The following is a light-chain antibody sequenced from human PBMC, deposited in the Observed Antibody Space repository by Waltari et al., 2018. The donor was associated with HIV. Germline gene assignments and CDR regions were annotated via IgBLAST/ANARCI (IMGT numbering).Light chain of an antibody. CDR1: SGPVTRGHH. CDR3: LLSYAGSRPVV. V-gene: IGLV7-46*01. Sequence: QAVVTQGPSLTVSPGGPVTLTCGSSSGPVTRGHHPYWFQQKPGQAPRTLIYDTTYKHSWTPARFSGSLLGGKAALTLSGAQPEDEADYYCLLSYAGSRPVVFGGGTKLTIL. J-gene: IGLJ2*01. CDR2: DTT.